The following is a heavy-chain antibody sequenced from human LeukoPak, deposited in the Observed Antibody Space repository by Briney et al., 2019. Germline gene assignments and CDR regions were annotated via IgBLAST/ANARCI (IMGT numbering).Heavy chain of an antibody. J-gene: IGHJ4*02. CDR3: GWDGSGSYTVDY. D-gene: IGHD3-10*01. V-gene: IGHV3-30*02. CDR2: IRYDGSNK. CDR1: GFTFSSYG. Sequence: GGSLRLSCAASGFTFSSYGMNWVRQAPGKGLEWVAFIRYDGSNKYYADSVKGRFTISRDNSKNTLYLQMNSLRAEDTAVYYCGWDGSGSYTVDYWGQGTLVTVSS.